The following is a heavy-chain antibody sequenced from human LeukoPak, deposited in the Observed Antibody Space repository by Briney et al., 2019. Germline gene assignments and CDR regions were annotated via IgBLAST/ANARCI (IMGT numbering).Heavy chain of an antibody. Sequence: SETLSLTCAVYGGSFSGYYRSWIRQPPGKGLEWIGEINHSGSTNYNPSLKSRVTISVDTSKNQFSLKLSSVTAADTAVYYCARGYPERRYFDYWGQGTLVIVSS. CDR2: INHSGST. CDR3: ARGYPERRYFDY. CDR1: GGSFSGYY. J-gene: IGHJ4*02. V-gene: IGHV4-34*01. D-gene: IGHD1-14*01.